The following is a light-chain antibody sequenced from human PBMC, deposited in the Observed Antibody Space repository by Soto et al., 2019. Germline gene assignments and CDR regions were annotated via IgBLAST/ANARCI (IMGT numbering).Light chain of an antibody. CDR2: DDN. Sequence: QSVLTQPPSVSAAPGQKVTISCSGSSSNIGINHVSWYHQLPGTAPKLLIYDDNKRPSGIPDRFSGSKSGTSATLGITGLQTGDEADYYCGTWDSSLSAVVFGGGTKLTVL. V-gene: IGLV1-51*01. J-gene: IGLJ3*02. CDR1: SSNIGINH. CDR3: GTWDSSLSAVV.